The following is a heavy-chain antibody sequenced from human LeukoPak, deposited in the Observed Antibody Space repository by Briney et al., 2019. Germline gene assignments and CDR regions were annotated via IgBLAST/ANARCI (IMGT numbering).Heavy chain of an antibody. CDR3: AKDPVLLWFGELYNTRGEEGNFDY. V-gene: IGHV3-64*01. CDR2: ISSNGGST. CDR1: GFTFSSYA. J-gene: IGHJ4*02. Sequence: GGSLRLSCAASGFTFSSYAMHWVRQAPGKGLEYVSAISSNGGSTYYANSVKGRFTISRDNSKNTLYLQMNSLRAEDTAVYYCAKDPVLLWFGELYNTRGEEGNFDYWGQGTLVTVSS. D-gene: IGHD3-10*01.